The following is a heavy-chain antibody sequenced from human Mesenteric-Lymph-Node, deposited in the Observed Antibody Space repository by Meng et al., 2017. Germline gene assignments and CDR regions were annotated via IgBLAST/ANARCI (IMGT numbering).Heavy chain of an antibody. J-gene: IGHJ5*02. CDR1: RFKLSNYA. V-gene: IGHV3-23*01. Sequence: GGSLRLSCAASRFKLSNYAMRWVRQAPGKGLEWVSGISGSGYYASAYYTDSVKGRSTISRDDSKNTVYLQMNSLRAEDTAVYYCARDYASDCSGGSCNLNWFDPWGQGTLVTVSS. CDR2: ISGSGYYASA. D-gene: IGHD2-15*01. CDR3: ARDYASDCSGGSCNLNWFDP.